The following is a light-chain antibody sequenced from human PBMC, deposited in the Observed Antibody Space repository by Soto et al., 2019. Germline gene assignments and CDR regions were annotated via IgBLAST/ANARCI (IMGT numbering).Light chain of an antibody. CDR2: GNS. V-gene: IGLV1-40*01. J-gene: IGLJ3*02. Sequence: QSVLTQPPSVSGAPGQRVTISCTGSSSNIGAGYDVHWYQQLPGTAPKLLIYGNSNRPSGVPDRFSGSKSGTSASLAITGLHADDEADYYCHSYDSSLSGLVFGGGTKLTVL. CDR3: HSYDSSLSGLV. CDR1: SSNIGAGYD.